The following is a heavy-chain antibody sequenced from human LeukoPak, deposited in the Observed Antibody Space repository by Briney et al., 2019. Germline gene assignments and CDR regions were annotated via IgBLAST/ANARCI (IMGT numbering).Heavy chain of an antibody. V-gene: IGHV4-59*01. CDR1: GGSISGYY. D-gene: IGHD6-19*01. CDR2: VYETGGT. Sequence: SETLSLTCSVSGGSISGYYWSWIRQTPGTGLELIAYVYETGGTNYNPSLKSRVTISQDTSRNQFSLKLASVTAADTAIYYCARGNSSGWYGGFDYWGQGSLVTVSS. J-gene: IGHJ4*02. CDR3: ARGNSSGWYGGFDY.